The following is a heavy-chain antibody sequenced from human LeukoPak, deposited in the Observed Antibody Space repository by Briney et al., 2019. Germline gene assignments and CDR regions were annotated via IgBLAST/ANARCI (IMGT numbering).Heavy chain of an antibody. J-gene: IGHJ4*02. Sequence: ASVKVSCKASGYTFTDYYLHWVRQAPGQGLEWMGWINPYSGGTNYAQNFQGRVTMTRDTSIGTGYMELSRLGSDDTALYYCARIRGGNNYHFDYWGQGTLVTVSS. D-gene: IGHD1/OR15-1a*01. CDR3: ARIRGGNNYHFDY. CDR2: INPYSGGT. V-gene: IGHV1-2*02. CDR1: GYTFTDYY.